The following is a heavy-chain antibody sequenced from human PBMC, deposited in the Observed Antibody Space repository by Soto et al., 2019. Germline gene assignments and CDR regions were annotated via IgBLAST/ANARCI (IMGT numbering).Heavy chain of an antibody. D-gene: IGHD1-26*01. CDR3: ASATCIVGATLSCFPYWDFDL. Sequence: QVQLVQSGADVKKPGASVKVSCKASGYTFTNYAIAWVRQAPGQGLEWMGWITTDTGNTNFEQKFQGRLTMTTDAATKTVYMELRSLRSDDTAVYYCASATCIVGATLSCFPYWDFDLWGRGTLVTVSS. CDR1: GYTFTNYA. CDR2: ITTDTGNT. V-gene: IGHV1-18*01. J-gene: IGHJ2*01.